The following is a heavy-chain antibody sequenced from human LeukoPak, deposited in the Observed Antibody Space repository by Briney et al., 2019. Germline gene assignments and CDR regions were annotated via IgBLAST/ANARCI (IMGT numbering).Heavy chain of an antibody. CDR2: IYSSGNT. CDR1: GITVSTNY. V-gene: IGHV3-66*01. Sequence: GGSLRLSCAVSGITVSTNYMSWVRQAPGKGLEWVSVIYSSGNTYYADSVKGRFTISRDNSKNTLYLRITSLRAEDTAVYYCASMVRGTASGYWGQGTLVTVSS. D-gene: IGHD3-10*01. J-gene: IGHJ4*02. CDR3: ASMVRGTASGY.